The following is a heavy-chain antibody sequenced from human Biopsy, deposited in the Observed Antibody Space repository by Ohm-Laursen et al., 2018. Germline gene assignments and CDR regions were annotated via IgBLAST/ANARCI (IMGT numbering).Heavy chain of an antibody. Sequence: GESLRISCKGSGYSFTTHWIAWVRQMPGKGLEWMGIIYPGGSDTRYSPSFQGQVTISADRSIATAYLQWNSLRASDTAMYFCARCGTGSVGGWYTERWFDAWGQGTLVAVSS. V-gene: IGHV5-51*01. J-gene: IGHJ5*02. D-gene: IGHD6-19*01. CDR1: GYSFTTHW. CDR2: IYPGGSDT. CDR3: ARCGTGSVGGWYTERWFDA.